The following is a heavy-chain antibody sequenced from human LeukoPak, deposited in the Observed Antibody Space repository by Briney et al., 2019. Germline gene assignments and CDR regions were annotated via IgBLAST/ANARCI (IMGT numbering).Heavy chain of an antibody. D-gene: IGHD1-26*01. V-gene: IGHV3-73*01. Sequence: GASVRLSCAASGFTFSGSAIHWVRQSSGQGLEWVGQIDKKDKSSATATAYDASVKGRFTISRDDSINTAYLQMKSLKTKDTALYYCTRDSGTYNWFDPWGQGTLVTVSS. J-gene: IGHJ5*02. CDR2: IDKKDKSSATAT. CDR3: TRDSGTYNWFDP. CDR1: GFTFSGSA.